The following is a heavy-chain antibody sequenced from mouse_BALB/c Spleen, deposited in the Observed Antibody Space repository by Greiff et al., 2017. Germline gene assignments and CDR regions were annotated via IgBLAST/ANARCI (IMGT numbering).Heavy chain of an antibody. CDR1: GFSLTGYG. D-gene: IGHD1-1*01. CDR3: AREYYGSSYAMDY. CDR2: IWGDGST. J-gene: IGHJ4*01. V-gene: IGHV2-6-7*01. Sequence: VQLQQSGPGLVAPSQSLSITCTVSGFSLTGYGVNWVRQPPGKGLEWLGMIWGDGSTDYNSALKSRLSISKDNSKSQVFLKMNSLQTDDTARYYCAREYYGSSYAMDYWGQGTSVTVSS.